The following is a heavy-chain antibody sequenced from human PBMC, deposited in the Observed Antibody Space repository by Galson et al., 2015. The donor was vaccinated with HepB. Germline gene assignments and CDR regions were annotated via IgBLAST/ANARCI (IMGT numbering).Heavy chain of an antibody. Sequence: SLRLSCAASGFTFSTCPMAWVRQAPGKGLEWVSTINARGDWTSHADSVKGRFTISRDNSKNTLYLQMNSLRVEDTAVYYCAKDDSFKWLVGEDDWGQGTLVTVSS. D-gene: IGHD6-19*01. CDR2: INARGDWT. CDR3: AKDDSFKWLVGEDD. J-gene: IGHJ4*02. CDR1: GFTFSTCP. V-gene: IGHV3-23*01.